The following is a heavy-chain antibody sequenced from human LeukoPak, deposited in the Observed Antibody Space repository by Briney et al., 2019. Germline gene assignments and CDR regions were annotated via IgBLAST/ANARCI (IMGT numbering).Heavy chain of an antibody. D-gene: IGHD5-18*01. V-gene: IGHV5-51*01. J-gene: IGHJ4*02. Sequence: GESLKISCKGSRYSFTNYWIGWVRQMPGKGLEWMGIIYPGDSDTRYSPSFQGQVTISADKSISTAYLEWSSLKASDTAMYYCARDGATAMVYFDYWGQGTLVTVSS. CDR3: ARDGATAMVYFDY. CDR2: IYPGDSDT. CDR1: RYSFTNYW.